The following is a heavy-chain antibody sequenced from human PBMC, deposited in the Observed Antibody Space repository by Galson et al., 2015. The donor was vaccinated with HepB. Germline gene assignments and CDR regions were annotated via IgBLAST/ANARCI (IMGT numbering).Heavy chain of an antibody. CDR3: ATRMQSVVPAATLYYYGMDV. J-gene: IGHJ6*02. V-gene: IGHV1-24*01. Sequence: SVKVSCKVSGYTLTELSMHWVRQAPGKGLEWMGDFDPEDGETIYAQKFQGRVTMTEDTSTDTAYMELSSLRSEDTAVYYCATRMQSVVPAATLYYYGMDVWGQGTTVTVSS. CDR2: FDPEDGET. D-gene: IGHD2-2*01. CDR1: GYTLTELS.